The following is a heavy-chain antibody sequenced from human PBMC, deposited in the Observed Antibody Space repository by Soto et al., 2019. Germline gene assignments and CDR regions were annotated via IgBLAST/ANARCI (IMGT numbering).Heavy chain of an antibody. D-gene: IGHD6-19*01. CDR3: ARDRIAVAGTGWY. Sequence: ASVKVSCKASGYTFTSYAMHWVRQAPGQRLEWMGWINAGNGNTKYSQKFQGRVTITRDTSASTAYMELSSLRSEDTAVYYCARDRIAVAGTGWYWGQGTLVTVSS. CDR1: GYTFTSYA. CDR2: INAGNGNT. V-gene: IGHV1-3*01. J-gene: IGHJ4*02.